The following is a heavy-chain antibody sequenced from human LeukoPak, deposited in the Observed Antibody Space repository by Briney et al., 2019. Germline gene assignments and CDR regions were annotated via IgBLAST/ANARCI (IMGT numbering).Heavy chain of an antibody. J-gene: IGHJ4*02. CDR1: GFTFSSYW. D-gene: IGHD3-10*01. Sequence: PGGSLRLSCAASGFTFSSYWMSWVRQAPGKGLEWVAVISYDGSNKYYGDSVKGRFTISRDNSKNTLYLQMNSLRGEDTAVYYCAKSYGSGSYRIDYWGQGTLVTVSS. V-gene: IGHV3-30*18. CDR3: AKSYGSGSYRIDY. CDR2: ISYDGSNK.